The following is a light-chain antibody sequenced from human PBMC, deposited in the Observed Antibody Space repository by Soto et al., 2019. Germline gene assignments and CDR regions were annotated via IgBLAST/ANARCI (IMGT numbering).Light chain of an antibody. V-gene: IGLV2-14*01. J-gene: IGLJ3*02. Sequence: QSALTQPASVSGSPGQSITISRTGTSSDVGGYNYVSWYQQHPGKAPKLMIYDVSNRPSGVSNRFSGSKSGNTASLTISGLQAEDEADYYCSSYTSSSIWVFGGGTKLTVL. CDR3: SSYTSSSIWV. CDR2: DVS. CDR1: SSDVGGYNY.